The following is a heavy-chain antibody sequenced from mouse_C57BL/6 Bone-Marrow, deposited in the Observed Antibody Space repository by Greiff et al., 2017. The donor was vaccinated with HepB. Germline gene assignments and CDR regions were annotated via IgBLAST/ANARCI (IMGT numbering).Heavy chain of an antibody. V-gene: IGHV5-4*03. CDR3: ARVHYYGSSPWYFDV. CDR2: ISDGGSYT. D-gene: IGHD1-1*01. J-gene: IGHJ1*03. Sequence: EVKLEESGGGLVKPGGSLKLSCAASGFTFSSYAMSWVRQTPEKRLEWVATISDGGSYTYYPDNVKGRFTISRDNAKNNLYLQMSHLKSEDTAMYYCARVHYYGSSPWYFDVWGTGTTVTVSS. CDR1: GFTFSSYA.